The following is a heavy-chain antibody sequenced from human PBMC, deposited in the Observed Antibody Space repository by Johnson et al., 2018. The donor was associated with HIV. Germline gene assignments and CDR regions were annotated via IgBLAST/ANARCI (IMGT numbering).Heavy chain of an antibody. J-gene: IGHJ3*02. V-gene: IGHV3-53*01. Sequence: VQLVESGGGLIQPGGSLRLSCAASGFTVSSNYMSWVRQAPGKGLEWVSVIYSGGSTYSADPVKGRFTISRDNSKNTLYLQMNSLKIEDTAVYYCATDLFSLILEDDAFDTWGQGTMVTVSS. CDR2: IYSGGST. CDR3: ATDLFSLILEDDAFDT. CDR1: GFTVSSNY.